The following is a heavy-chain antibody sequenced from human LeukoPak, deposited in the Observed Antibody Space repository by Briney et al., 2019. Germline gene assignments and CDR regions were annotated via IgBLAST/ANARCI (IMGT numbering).Heavy chain of an antibody. Sequence: SETLSLTCAVSGYSISSGYYWGWIRQPPGKGLEWIGSIYHSGSTYYNPSLKSRVTISVDTSKNQFSLKLSSVTAADTAVYYCARHAHYGGNGDFDHWGQGTLVTVSS. CDR2: IYHSGST. V-gene: IGHV4-38-2*01. J-gene: IGHJ4*02. CDR1: GYSISSGYY. CDR3: ARHAHYGGNGDFDH. D-gene: IGHD4-23*01.